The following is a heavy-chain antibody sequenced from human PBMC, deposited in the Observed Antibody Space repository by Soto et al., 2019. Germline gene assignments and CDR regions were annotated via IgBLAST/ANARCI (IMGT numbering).Heavy chain of an antibody. CDR2: FVPIFGTP. Sequence: QVQLVQSGAAVKKPGSSVKVSCKASGGTFTNYAITWVRQGPGQGLEWMGGFVPIFGTPKYAQNFQGRVTITADESTATAYLELSGLRSEDTAVYYCAGYCGGDCPAPYCWFDPWGQGTLVAVSS. CDR3: AGYCGGDCPAPYCWFDP. V-gene: IGHV1-69*12. CDR1: GGTFTNYA. J-gene: IGHJ5*02. D-gene: IGHD2-21*02.